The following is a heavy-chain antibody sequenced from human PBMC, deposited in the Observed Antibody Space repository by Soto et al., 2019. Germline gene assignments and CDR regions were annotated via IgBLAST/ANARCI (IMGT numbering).Heavy chain of an antibody. D-gene: IGHD6-19*01. CDR1: GFTVSSNY. CDR3: ARGQYGAGLAPVDY. V-gene: IGHV3-53*01. CDR2: IYSGGST. J-gene: IGHJ4*02. Sequence: GGSLRLSCAASGFTVSSNYMSWVHQAPGKGLEWVSVIYSGGSTYYADSVKGRFTISRDNSKNTLYLQMNSLRAEDTAVYYCARGQYGAGLAPVDYWGQGTLVTVSS.